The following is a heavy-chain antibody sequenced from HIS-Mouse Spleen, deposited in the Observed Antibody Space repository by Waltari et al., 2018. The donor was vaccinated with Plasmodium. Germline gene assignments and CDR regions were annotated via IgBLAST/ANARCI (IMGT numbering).Heavy chain of an antibody. Sequence: LSLTCTVSGGSISSYYWSWIRQPPGKGLEWIGYIYYSGSTNYNPSLKSRVTISVDTSKNQFSLKLSSVTAADTAVYYCAREPYDILTGYYDAFDIWGQGTMVTVSS. J-gene: IGHJ3*02. V-gene: IGHV4-59*01. CDR3: AREPYDILTGYYDAFDI. D-gene: IGHD3-9*01. CDR1: GGSISSYY. CDR2: IYYSGST.